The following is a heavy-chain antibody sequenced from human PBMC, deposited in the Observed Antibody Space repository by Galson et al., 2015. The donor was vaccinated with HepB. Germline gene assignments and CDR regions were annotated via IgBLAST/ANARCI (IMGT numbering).Heavy chain of an antibody. Sequence: QSGAEVKKPGESLKISCKGSGNTFTTYWIGWVRQMPGKGLEWMGIIYPSDSDTRYSPSFQGQVTISADKSISTAYLQWSSLKASDTAIYYRATVLWGGNSPFWYFDLWGRGTLVTVFS. CDR2: IYPSDSDT. CDR1: GNTFTTYW. V-gene: IGHV5-51*01. J-gene: IGHJ2*01. D-gene: IGHD4-23*01. CDR3: ATVLWGGNSPFWYFDL.